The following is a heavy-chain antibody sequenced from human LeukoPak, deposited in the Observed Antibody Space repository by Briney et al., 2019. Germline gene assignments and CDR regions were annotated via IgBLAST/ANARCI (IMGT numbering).Heavy chain of an antibody. CDR2: ISYDGSNK. D-gene: IGHD3-10*01. CDR1: GFTFSSYA. V-gene: IGHV3-30-3*01. CDR3: AREGEELLRRWWFDP. J-gene: IGHJ5*02. Sequence: GGSLRLSCAASGFTFSSYAMHWVRQAPGKGLEWVAVISYDGSNKYYADSVKGRFTISRDNSKNTLYLQMNSLRAEDTAVYYCAREGEELLRRWWFDPWGQGTLVTVSS.